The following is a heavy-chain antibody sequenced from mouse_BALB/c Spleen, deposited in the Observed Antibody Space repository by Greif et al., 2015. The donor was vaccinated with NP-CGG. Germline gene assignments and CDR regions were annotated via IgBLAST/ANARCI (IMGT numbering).Heavy chain of an antibody. Sequence: EVQLVESGGGLVKPGGSLKLSRAASGFTFSSYAMSWVRQTPEKGLEWVASISSGGSTYYPDSVKGRFTISRDNARNILYLQMSSLRSEDTAMYYCARDLLWGQGTLVTVSA. J-gene: IGHJ3*01. CDR3: ARDLL. V-gene: IGHV5-6-5*01. D-gene: IGHD2-1*01. CDR2: ISSGGST. CDR1: GFTFSSYA.